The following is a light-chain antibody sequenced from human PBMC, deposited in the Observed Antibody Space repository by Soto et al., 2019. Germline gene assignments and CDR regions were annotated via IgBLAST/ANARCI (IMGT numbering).Light chain of an antibody. Sequence: DIQITQSPSTLSASVGDRVTITCRASQSISSWLAWYQQKPGKAPKLLIYKASSLESGVPSRFSGSGSGTEFTLNISSLQPDDFGTFYCQQYNSYSTFGQGTKVEIK. CDR2: KAS. CDR1: QSISSW. CDR3: QQYNSYST. V-gene: IGKV1-5*03. J-gene: IGKJ1*01.